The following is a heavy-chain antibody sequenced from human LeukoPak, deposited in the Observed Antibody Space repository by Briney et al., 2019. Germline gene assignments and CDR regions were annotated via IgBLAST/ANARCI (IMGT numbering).Heavy chain of an antibody. CDR1: GGSISSHY. V-gene: IGHV4-4*09. Sequence: SETLSLTCTVSGGSISSHYWSWLRQPPGKGLEWIGYIYSSGSTNYNPSLKGRVTISLDTSKNQFSLKLSSVTAADTAVYYCARHETEYWYFGLWGRGTLVTVSS. J-gene: IGHJ2*01. CDR3: ARHETEYWYFGL. CDR2: IYSSGST.